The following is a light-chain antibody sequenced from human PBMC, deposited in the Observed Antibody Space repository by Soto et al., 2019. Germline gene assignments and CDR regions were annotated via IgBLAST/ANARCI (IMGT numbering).Light chain of an antibody. J-gene: IGLJ2*01. V-gene: IGLV2-14*01. CDR1: SRDVGGYNY. CDR3: SSYTSSSTLVV. CDR2: EVS. Sequence: QSVLTQPASVSGSPGQSITISCTGTSRDVGGYNYVSWYQQHPGKAPKLMIYEVSNRPSGVSNRFSGSKSGNTASLTISGVQAEDEADYYCSSYTSSSTLVVFGGGTKLTVL.